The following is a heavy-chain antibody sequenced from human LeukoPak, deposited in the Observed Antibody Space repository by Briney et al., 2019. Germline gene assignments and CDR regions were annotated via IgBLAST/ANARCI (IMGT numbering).Heavy chain of an antibody. V-gene: IGHV3-15*01. CDR1: GFIFSNAW. J-gene: IGHJ4*02. Sequence: KPGGSLRLSCAASGFIFSNAWMAWVRQVPGKGLEWVGRIKSKTDGGTTDYAAPVKGRFTISRDDSKNTLYQQMNSLKTEDTAVYYCTRWELLRGAFDYWGQGTLVTVSS. D-gene: IGHD1-26*01. CDR2: IKSKTDGGTT. CDR3: TRWELLRGAFDY.